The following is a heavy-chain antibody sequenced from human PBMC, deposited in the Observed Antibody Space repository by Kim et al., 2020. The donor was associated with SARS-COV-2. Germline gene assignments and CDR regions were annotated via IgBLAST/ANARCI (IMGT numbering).Heavy chain of an antibody. J-gene: IGHJ4*02. CDR2: MNPNSGNT. CDR3: ARVHSGGWFRSGRYYFDY. D-gene: IGHD1-26*01. V-gene: IGHV1-8*01. Sequence: ASVKVSCKASGYTFTSYDINWVRQATGQGLEWMGWMNPNSGNTGYAQKFQGRVTKTRNTSISTAYMELSSLRSEDTAVYYCARVHSGGWFRSGRYYFDYWGQGALVTVSS. CDR1: GYTFTSYD.